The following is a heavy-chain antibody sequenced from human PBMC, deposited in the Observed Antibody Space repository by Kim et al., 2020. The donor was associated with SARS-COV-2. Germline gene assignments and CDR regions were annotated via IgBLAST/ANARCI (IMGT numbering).Heavy chain of an antibody. CDR1: GFTFSSYS. V-gene: IGHV3-21*01. CDR2: ISSSSSYI. Sequence: GGSLRLSCAASGFTFSSYSMNWVRQAPGKGLEWVSSISSSSSYIYYADSVKGRFNISRDNAKNSLYLQMNSLRAEDTAVYYCARQGRYYDILTGYAYYYGMDVWGQGTTVTVSS. D-gene: IGHD3-9*01. J-gene: IGHJ6*02. CDR3: ARQGRYYDILTGYAYYYGMDV.